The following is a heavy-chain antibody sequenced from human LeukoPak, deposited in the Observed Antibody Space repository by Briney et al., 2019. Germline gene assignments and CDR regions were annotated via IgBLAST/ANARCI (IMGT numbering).Heavy chain of an antibody. J-gene: IGHJ4*02. CDR3: TRAHSSSWAETYFDY. Sequence: GGSLRLSCAASGFTFSDYYMDWVRQAPGKGLEWVGRIRNKANSYTTEFAASVKGRFTISRDDSKNSLYLQMNSLKTEDAAVYYCTRAHSSSWAETYFDYWGQGTLVTVSS. D-gene: IGHD6-13*01. CDR2: IRNKANSYTT. CDR1: GFTFSDYY. V-gene: IGHV3-72*01.